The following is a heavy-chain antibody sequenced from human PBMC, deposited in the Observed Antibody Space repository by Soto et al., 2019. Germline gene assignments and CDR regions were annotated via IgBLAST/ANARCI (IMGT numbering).Heavy chain of an antibody. Sequence: GGSLRLSCAASGFTFSSCAMGWVRQAPGKGLEWVSDIIDSGASTYYADSVKGRFTISRDNSKNTLYLQMNSLRAEDTALYYCAKDYRSVAGTGHIDYWGQGTLVTVSS. J-gene: IGHJ4*02. D-gene: IGHD6-19*01. CDR2: IIDSGAST. V-gene: IGHV3-23*01. CDR1: GFTFSSCA. CDR3: AKDYRSVAGTGHIDY.